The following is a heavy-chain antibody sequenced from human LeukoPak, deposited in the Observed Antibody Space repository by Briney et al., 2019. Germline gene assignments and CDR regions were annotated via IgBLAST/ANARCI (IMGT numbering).Heavy chain of an antibody. CDR3: ARDLSSTPNWEFDY. CDR2: INSNSGVT. Sequence: ASVKVFCKASGYTFSGYFIHWVRQAAGQGLEWMGRINSNSGVTEYAQKFQGRVAMSRDTSINTASMELSWLTLDDTAVYYCARDLSSTPNWEFDYWGQGTLVTVSS. D-gene: IGHD7-27*01. V-gene: IGHV1-2*06. J-gene: IGHJ4*02. CDR1: GYTFSGYF.